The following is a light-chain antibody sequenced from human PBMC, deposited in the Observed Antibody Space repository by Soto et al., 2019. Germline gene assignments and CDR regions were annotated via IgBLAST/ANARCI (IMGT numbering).Light chain of an antibody. CDR1: SSDIGKYNL. V-gene: IGLV2-23*02. J-gene: IGLJ1*01. Sequence: QSVLAQPASVSGSPGQSITISCTGTSSDIGKYNLVSWYQHHPGKAPKLIISDVIQWPSGASNRFSGSKSGNTASLTIFGLQPADEADYYCSSYAGSTTFYVFGTGTKVTVL. CDR2: DVI. CDR3: SSYAGSTTFYV.